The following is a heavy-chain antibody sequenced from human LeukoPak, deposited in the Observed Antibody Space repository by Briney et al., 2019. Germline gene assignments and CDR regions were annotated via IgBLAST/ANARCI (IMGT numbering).Heavy chain of an antibody. J-gene: IGHJ4*02. CDR2: INQSGST. D-gene: IGHD6-13*01. Sequence: SETLSLTCAVYSGSFSNYYWSWIRQPPGKGLEWIGEINQSGSTNYNPSLKSRVTISVDTSKNQFSLKLSSVTAADTAVYYCASCSSSWTKYYFDYWGQGTLVTVSS. CDR3: ASCSSSWTKYYFDY. V-gene: IGHV4-34*01. CDR1: SGSFSNYY.